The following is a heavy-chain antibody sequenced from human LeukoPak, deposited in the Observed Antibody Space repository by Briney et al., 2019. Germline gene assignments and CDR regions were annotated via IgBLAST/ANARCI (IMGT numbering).Heavy chain of an antibody. CDR2: VKPDGSEK. J-gene: IGHJ4*02. D-gene: IGHD1-26*01. CDR3: ANLWEMDY. CDR1: GFSFSDYW. V-gene: IGHV3-7*01. Sequence: PGGSLRLSCAASGFSFSDYWMSWVHQAPGKGLEWVANVKPDGSEKYYVDSVKGRFTISRDNARNSLYLQMDSLRAEDTAVYYCANLWEMDYWGQGTLVTVSS.